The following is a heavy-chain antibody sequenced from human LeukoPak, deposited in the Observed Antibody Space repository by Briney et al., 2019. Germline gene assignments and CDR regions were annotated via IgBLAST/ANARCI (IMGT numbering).Heavy chain of an antibody. CDR2: IYTDGST. J-gene: IGHJ4*02. CDR1: GFIVSSNY. D-gene: IGHD5-24*01. V-gene: IGHV3-53*01. CDR3: ARDPHGYNSYFDY. Sequence: GGSLRLSCAASGFIVSSNYMNWVRQAPGKGLEWVSVIYTDGSTYYADSVKGRFTISRDISRNTVHLQMDSLRAGDTAVYYCARDPHGYNSYFDYWGQGTLVTVSS.